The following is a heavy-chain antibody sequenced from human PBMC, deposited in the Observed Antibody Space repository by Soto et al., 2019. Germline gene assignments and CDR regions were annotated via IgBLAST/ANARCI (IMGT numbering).Heavy chain of an antibody. V-gene: IGHV3-48*03. J-gene: IGHJ3*01. Sequence: EVQLVESGGGLVQPGGSLRLSCAASGFTFSRYEMNWVRQAPGKGLEWISYIHSSGTTIYYADSVKGRFTISRDNAKNSPGPEMKRLRAGARAVYYFAPRSGGGGAFDFWGQGTMVTVSS. D-gene: IGHD3-10*01. CDR2: IHSSGTTI. CDR3: APRSGGGGAFDF. CDR1: GFTFSRYE.